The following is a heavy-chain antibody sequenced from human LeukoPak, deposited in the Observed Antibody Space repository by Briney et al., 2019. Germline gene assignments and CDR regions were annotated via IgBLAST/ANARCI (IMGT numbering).Heavy chain of an antibody. CDR2: INHSGST. Sequence: SETLSLTCAVYGGSFSGYYWSWIRQPPGKGLEWIGEINHSGSTNYNPSLKSRVTISVDTSKNQFSLKPSSVTAADTAVYYCARLAGATRIYYYYYMDVWGKGTTVTISS. J-gene: IGHJ6*03. CDR1: GGSFSGYY. D-gene: IGHD1-26*01. V-gene: IGHV4-34*01. CDR3: ARLAGATRIYYYYYMDV.